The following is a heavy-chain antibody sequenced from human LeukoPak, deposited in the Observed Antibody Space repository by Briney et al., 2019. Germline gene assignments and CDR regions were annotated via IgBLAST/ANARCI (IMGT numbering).Heavy chain of an antibody. CDR3: VRDLRGVEPPPPHQKY. CDR2: ISSSGSNI. V-gene: IGHV3-64D*06. J-gene: IGHJ4*02. D-gene: IGHD1-14*01. Sequence: GGSLRLSCSASGFTFTSFAMHWARQAPRKGLEYVSAISSSGSNIFYADSVKGRFTISRDDSKSTLYLQMSGLRTDDTAVYYCVRDLRGVEPPPPHQKYWGQGTLVTVSS. CDR1: GFTFTSFA.